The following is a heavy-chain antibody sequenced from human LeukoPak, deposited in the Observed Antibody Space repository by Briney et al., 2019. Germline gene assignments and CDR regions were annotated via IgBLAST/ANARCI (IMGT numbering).Heavy chain of an antibody. J-gene: IGHJ6*02. Sequence: SQTLSLTCAISGDSVSSNSAAWNWIRQSPSRGLEWLGRTYYRSKWYNDYAVSVKSRITINPDTSKNQFSLQLNSVTPEDTAVYYCARDPGGIAVAGRRGYYYYGMDVWGQGTTVTVSS. CDR3: ARDPGGIAVAGRRGYYYYGMDV. V-gene: IGHV6-1*01. D-gene: IGHD6-19*01. CDR1: GDSVSSNSAA. CDR2: TYYRSKWYN.